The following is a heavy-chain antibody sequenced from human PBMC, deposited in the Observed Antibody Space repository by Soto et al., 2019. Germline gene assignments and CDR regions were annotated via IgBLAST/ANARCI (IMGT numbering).Heavy chain of an antibody. J-gene: IGHJ6*02. V-gene: IGHV3-48*03. D-gene: IGHD1-26*01. CDR3: GRDRTPVVGAMNYYYYYGMDV. CDR1: GFTFSSYE. Sequence: GGSLRLSCAASGFTFSSYEMNWVRQAPGKGLEWVSYISSSGSTIYYADSVKGRFTISRDNAKNSLYLQMNSLRAEDTAVYYCGRDRTPVVGAMNYYYYYGMDVWGQGTTVTVSS. CDR2: ISSSGSTI.